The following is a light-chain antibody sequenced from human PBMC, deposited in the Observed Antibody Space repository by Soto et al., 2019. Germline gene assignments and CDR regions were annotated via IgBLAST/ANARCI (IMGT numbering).Light chain of an antibody. Sequence: DIHMTQSPSTLSASIGDRVTITCRASQSISDWLAWYQQKPGQAPKLLIYKASSLESGVPSRFSGSGSGTEFTLTISSLQPDDVATYYCQQYSSYYMYTFGQGTKV. CDR2: KAS. CDR3: QQYSSYYMYT. CDR1: QSISDW. V-gene: IGKV1-5*03. J-gene: IGKJ2*01.